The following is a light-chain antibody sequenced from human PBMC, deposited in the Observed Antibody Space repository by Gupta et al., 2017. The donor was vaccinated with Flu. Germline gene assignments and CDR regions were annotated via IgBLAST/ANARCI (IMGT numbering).Light chain of an antibody. J-gene: IGKJ1*01. Sequence: DVVMTQSPLSLAVTLGQPASISCRSSQGLVYSDGNTYLHWVQVRPGQSPRRLIYLVSHRESRVPDRFSGSGSGTDFTLKISRVEADDVGIYYCMQGAHWPWTFGQGTKVEIK. V-gene: IGKV2-30*01. CDR1: QGLVYSDGNTY. CDR2: LVS. CDR3: MQGAHWPWT.